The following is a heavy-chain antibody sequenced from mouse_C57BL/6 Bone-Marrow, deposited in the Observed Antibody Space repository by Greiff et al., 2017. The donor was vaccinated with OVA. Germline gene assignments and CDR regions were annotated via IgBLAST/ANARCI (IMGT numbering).Heavy chain of an antibody. V-gene: IGHV1-42*01. CDR3: ARRVLRLRYFDV. CDR2: INPSTGGT. CDR1: GYSFTGYY. Sequence: VQLQQSGPELEKPGASVKISCKASGYSFTGYYMNWVKQSPEKSLEWIGEINPSTGGTTYNQKFKAKATLTVDKSSSTAYMQLKSLTSEDSAVYYCARRVLRLRYFDVWGTGTTVTVSS. J-gene: IGHJ1*03. D-gene: IGHD1-2*01.